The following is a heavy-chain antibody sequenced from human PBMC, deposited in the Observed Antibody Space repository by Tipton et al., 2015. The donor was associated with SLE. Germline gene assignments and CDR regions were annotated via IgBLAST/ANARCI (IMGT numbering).Heavy chain of an antibody. CDR3: ARVPDDPSSSPTFDY. J-gene: IGHJ4*02. V-gene: IGHV4-34*01. Sequence: TLSLTCAVYGGSFSGYYWSWIRPPPGKGLEWIGEINHSGSTNYNPSLKSRVTISVDTSKNQFSLKLSSVTAADTAVYYCARVPDDPSSSPTFDYWGQGTLVIVSS. CDR1: GGSFSGYY. CDR2: INHSGST. D-gene: IGHD6-6*01.